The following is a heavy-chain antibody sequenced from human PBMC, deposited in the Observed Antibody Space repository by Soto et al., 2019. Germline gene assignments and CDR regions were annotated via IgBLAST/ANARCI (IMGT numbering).Heavy chain of an antibody. CDR1: GGSISSGGYY. D-gene: IGHD4-4*01. CDR2: IYYSGST. Sequence: SETLSLTCTVSGGSISSGGYYWSWIRQHPGKGLEWIGYIYYSGSTYYNPSLKSRVTISVDTSKNQFSLKLSSVTAADTAVYYCARAGPCGNYVYHYYYYVMDVWGQGTTVTVS. V-gene: IGHV4-31*03. CDR3: ARAGPCGNYVYHYYYYVMDV. J-gene: IGHJ6*02.